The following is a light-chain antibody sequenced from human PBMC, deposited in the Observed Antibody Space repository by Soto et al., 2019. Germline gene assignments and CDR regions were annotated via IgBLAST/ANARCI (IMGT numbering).Light chain of an antibody. CDR2: DAS. V-gene: IGKV3-11*01. CDR1: QSVGGS. CDR3: QQRSIWPLT. J-gene: IGKJ5*01. Sequence: ETVLTQSPGTLSLSPGERSTLSCRASQSVGGSLAWYQQKPGQAPRLLIYDASNRATGIPARFSGSGSGTDFTLTISSLEAEDFAVYYCQQRSIWPLTFGQGTRLEIK.